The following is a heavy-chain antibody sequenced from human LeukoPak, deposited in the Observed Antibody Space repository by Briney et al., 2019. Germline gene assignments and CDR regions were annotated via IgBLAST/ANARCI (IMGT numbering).Heavy chain of an antibody. CDR1: GGTFSSYA. J-gene: IGHJ6*03. D-gene: IGHD3-16*01. V-gene: IGHV1-69*13. CDR3: ARGAQPLQRSLGYYYYYMDV. CDR2: IIPIFGTA. Sequence: SVKVSCRASGGTFSSYAISWVRQAPGQGLEWMGGIIPIFGTANYAQKFQGRVTITADESTSTAYMELSSLRSEDTAVYYCARGAQPLQRSLGYYYYYMDVWGKGTTVTISS.